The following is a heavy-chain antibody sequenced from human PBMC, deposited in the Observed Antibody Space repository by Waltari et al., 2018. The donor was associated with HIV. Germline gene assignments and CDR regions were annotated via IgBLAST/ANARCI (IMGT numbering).Heavy chain of an antibody. CDR2: IYYSGTT. J-gene: IGHJ4*02. CDR1: GGSISSSGHY. V-gene: IGHV4-31*03. D-gene: IGHD3-16*01. CDR3: ARGDFGGMVRY. Sequence: QVQLRESGPGLVKPSQTLSLTCTVSGGSISSSGHYWNWIRQHPVKGLEWIGYIYYSGTTQYNPSLKSRVTISIDTSKSQFSLKLKSVTAADTAIYYCARGDFGGMVRYWGQGTLVAVSS.